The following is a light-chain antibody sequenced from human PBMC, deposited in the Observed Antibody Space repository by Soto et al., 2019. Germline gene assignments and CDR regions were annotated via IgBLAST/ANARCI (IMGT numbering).Light chain of an antibody. CDR1: QTVDSW. Sequence: DIQLTQSPSTLSASVGDRVSINCRASQTVDSWLAWYRQKPGRAPNLLIYKTTTLQSGVPSRFSGSGSGTEFTLTINSLQPDDFATYYCQQYMSYPWTFGQGTRVEIK. J-gene: IGKJ1*01. CDR3: QQYMSYPWT. CDR2: KTT. V-gene: IGKV1-5*03.